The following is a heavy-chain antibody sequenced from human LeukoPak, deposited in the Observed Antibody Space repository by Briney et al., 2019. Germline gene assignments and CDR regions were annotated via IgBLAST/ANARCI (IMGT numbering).Heavy chain of an antibody. Sequence: PGGSLRLSCAASGFTFSSYAMSWVRQAPGEGLEWVSAISGSGGSTYYADSVKGRFTISRDNSKNTLYLQMNSLRAEDTAVYYCAKADGNYDFWSGYSHVDYWGQGTLVTVSS. CDR1: GFTFSSYA. V-gene: IGHV3-23*01. CDR2: ISGSGGST. CDR3: AKADGNYDFWSGYSHVDY. J-gene: IGHJ4*02. D-gene: IGHD3-3*01.